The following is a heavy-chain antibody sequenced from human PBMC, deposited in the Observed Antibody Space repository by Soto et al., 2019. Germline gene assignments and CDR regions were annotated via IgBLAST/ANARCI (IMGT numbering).Heavy chain of an antibody. CDR1: GFTFSTNA. J-gene: IGHJ4*02. V-gene: IGHV3-23*01. D-gene: IGHD6-19*01. CDR2: ISGRGGST. CDR3: AKIAEAVAGTVYGY. Sequence: PGGSLRLSCAASGFTFSTNAMGWVRQDPGKGLEWVSGISGRGGSTYYADSVKGRFTISRDNSKNTVYLQMNSLRAEDTAVYYCAKIAEAVAGTVYGYWGQGTLVTVSS.